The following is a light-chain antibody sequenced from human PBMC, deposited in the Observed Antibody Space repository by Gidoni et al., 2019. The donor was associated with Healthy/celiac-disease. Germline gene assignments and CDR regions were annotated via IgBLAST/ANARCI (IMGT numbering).Light chain of an antibody. CDR3: QQYDNLPYT. J-gene: IGKJ2*01. CDR2: DAS. CDR1: QDISNY. Sequence: QMTQSPSSLSASVGDRVTITCQASQDISNYLNWYQQKPGKAPKLLIYDASNLETGVPSRFSGSGSGTDFTFTISSLQPEDIATYYCQQYDNLPYTFXXXTKLEIK. V-gene: IGKV1-33*01.